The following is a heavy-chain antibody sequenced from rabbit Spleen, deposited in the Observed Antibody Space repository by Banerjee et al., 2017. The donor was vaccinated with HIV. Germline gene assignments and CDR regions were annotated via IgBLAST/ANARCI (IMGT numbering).Heavy chain of an antibody. V-gene: IGHV1S40*01. CDR3: ARDLVAVIGWNFNL. J-gene: IGHJ4*01. Sequence: QSLVESGGGLVQPGASLTLSCKASGIDLMSIAMSWVRQAPGKGLEWIACINIVTGKSVYASWAKGRFIMSRTSSTTVTLQMTSLTAADTATYFCARDLVAVIGWNFNLWGPGTLVTVS. CDR1: GIDLMSIA. D-gene: IGHD1-1*01. CDR2: INIVTGKS.